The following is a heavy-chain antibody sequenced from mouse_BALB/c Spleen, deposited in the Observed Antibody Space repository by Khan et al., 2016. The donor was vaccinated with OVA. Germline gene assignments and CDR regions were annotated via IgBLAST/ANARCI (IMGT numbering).Heavy chain of an antibody. Sequence: QVQLKQSGPELKKPGETVKISCKASGYTFTNYGMNWVKQAPGKGLKWMGWINTYNGETTYADDFKGRFAFSLETYDNTAYLQINNLKNEAPSTSFFASSASSLFFDFWRAATTVTVSS. CDR2: INTYNGET. CDR1: GYTFTNYG. D-gene: IGHD6-1*01. CDR3: ASSASSLFFDF. J-gene: IGHJ1*01. V-gene: IGHV9-3-1*01.